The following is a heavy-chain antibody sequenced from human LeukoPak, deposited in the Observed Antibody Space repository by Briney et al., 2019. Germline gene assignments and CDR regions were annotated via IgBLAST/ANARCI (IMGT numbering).Heavy chain of an antibody. Sequence: PGGSLRLSCAASGFTFSSYAMSWVRQAPGKGLEWVSAISGSGGSTYYADSVKGRFTISRDNSKNTLYLQMNSLRAEDTAVYYCAKIAQVIIAAAGPDAFDIWGQGTMVTVSS. V-gene: IGHV3-23*01. J-gene: IGHJ3*02. CDR1: GFTFSSYA. CDR2: ISGSGGST. CDR3: AKIAQVIIAAAGPDAFDI. D-gene: IGHD6-13*01.